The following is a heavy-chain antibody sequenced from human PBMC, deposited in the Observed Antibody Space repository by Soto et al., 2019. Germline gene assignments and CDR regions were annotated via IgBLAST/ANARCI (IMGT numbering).Heavy chain of an antibody. J-gene: IGHJ3*02. D-gene: IGHD1-1*01. CDR3: ARDRSTTDAFDI. CDR1: GVRFSDYS. CDR2: MSGSGAFV. V-gene: IGHV3-11*01. Sequence: GGALRLSCAASGVRFSDYSMSWIRQGPGRGLEWLSDMSGSGAFVNYADPVKGRFTISRDNAKNSLYLQMDSLRAEDTAVYYCARDRSTTDAFDIWGQGTMVPVSS.